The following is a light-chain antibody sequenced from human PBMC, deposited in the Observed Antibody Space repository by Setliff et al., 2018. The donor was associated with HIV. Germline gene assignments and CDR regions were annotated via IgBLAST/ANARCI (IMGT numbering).Light chain of an antibody. J-gene: IGKJ2*01. Sequence: ETVMTQSPATLSVSPGNRATLSCRASQSVSSNLAWYQQKPGQAPRLLIYGASPRATSIPARFSGSGSGTEFNLTISSVQSEDFAVYYCQQYNNWPLYTLGQGTKVDIK. CDR1: QSVSSN. CDR2: GAS. V-gene: IGKV3-15*01. CDR3: QQYNNWPLYT.